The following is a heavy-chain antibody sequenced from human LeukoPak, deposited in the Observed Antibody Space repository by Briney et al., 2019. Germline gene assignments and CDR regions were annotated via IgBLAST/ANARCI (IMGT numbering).Heavy chain of an antibody. J-gene: IGHJ6*03. CDR1: GYTFTSYD. Sequence: ASVKVSFKASGYTFTSYDINWVRQATGQGLEWMGWMNPNSGNTGYAQKFQGRVTITRNTSISTAYMELSSLRSEDTAVYYCARGRYCSSTSCYVPDDYYYYYYMDVWGKGTTVTVSS. CDR3: ARGRYCSSTSCYVPDDYYYYYYMDV. D-gene: IGHD2-2*01. V-gene: IGHV1-8*03. CDR2: MNPNSGNT.